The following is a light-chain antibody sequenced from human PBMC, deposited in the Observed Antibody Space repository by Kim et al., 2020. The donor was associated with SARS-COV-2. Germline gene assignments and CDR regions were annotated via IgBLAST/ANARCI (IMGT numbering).Light chain of an antibody. J-gene: IGKJ4*01. CDR3: QQSYSTPLT. CDR2: AAS. Sequence: DIQMTQSPSSLSASVGDRVTITCRASQSISSYLNWYQQKPGKAPKLLIYAASSLQSVVPSRFSGSGSGTDFTLTISSLQPEDFATYYFQQSYSTPLTFVGGTKVYIK. V-gene: IGKV1-39*01. CDR1: QSISSY.